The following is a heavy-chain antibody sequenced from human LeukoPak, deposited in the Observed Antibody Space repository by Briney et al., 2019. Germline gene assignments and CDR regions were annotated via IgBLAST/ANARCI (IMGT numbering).Heavy chain of an antibody. CDR2: ISYDGSSK. Sequence: PGRSLRLSCAASGFTFSSYGMHWVRQAPGKGLEWVAVISYDGSSKYYADSVKGRFTISRDNSKNTLYLQMNSLRAEDTAVYYCAKDRGTMVRGVIMPYNWFDPWGQGTLVTVSS. J-gene: IGHJ5*02. CDR1: GFTFSSYG. CDR3: AKDRGTMVRGVIMPYNWFDP. V-gene: IGHV3-30*18. D-gene: IGHD3-10*01.